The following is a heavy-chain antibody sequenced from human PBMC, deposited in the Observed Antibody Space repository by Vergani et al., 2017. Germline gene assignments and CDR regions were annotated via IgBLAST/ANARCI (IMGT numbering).Heavy chain of an antibody. Sequence: QVQLVQSGAEVKKPGSSVKVSCKASGGTFSSYTISWVRQAPGQGLEWMGRILPILGIANYEQKFQGRVTITADKSTSTAYMDLSSLRSEDTAVYYCARPYYYDSSGYYPSHDAFDIWGQGTMVTVSS. CDR1: GGTFSSYT. V-gene: IGHV1-69*02. J-gene: IGHJ3*02. CDR3: ARPYYYDSSGYYPSHDAFDI. D-gene: IGHD3-22*01. CDR2: ILPILGIA.